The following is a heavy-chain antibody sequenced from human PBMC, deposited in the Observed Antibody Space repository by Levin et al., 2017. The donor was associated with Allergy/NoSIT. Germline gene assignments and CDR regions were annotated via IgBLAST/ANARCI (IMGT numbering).Heavy chain of an antibody. J-gene: IGHJ4*02. V-gene: IGHV3-23*01. D-gene: IGHD2-2*01. CDR3: AKVRWDIVVVPAAMF. CDR1: GFTFRIYA. Sequence: GGSLRLSCAASGFTFRIYAMSWVRQAPGKGLEWVSTISDDGGSTYYADSVKGRFTISRDNSKNTLYLQMNSLRAEDTAVYYCAKVRWDIVVVPAAMFWGQGTLVTVSS. CDR2: ISDDGGST.